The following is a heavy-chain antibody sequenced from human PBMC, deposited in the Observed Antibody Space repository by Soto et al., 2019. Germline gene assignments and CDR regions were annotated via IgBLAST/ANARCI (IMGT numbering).Heavy chain of an antibody. CDR2: IKEDGSER. Sequence: EVQLVESGGGLVQPGESLRLSCAASGFIFRNYLMSWVRQAPGRGLEWVANIKEDGSERYYVDAANGRFTISRDNAKNSLYLERTRPRADDTAIYYCAREKRANGYFDYWGQGTRVTVSS. V-gene: IGHV3-7*01. CDR3: AREKRANGYFDY. J-gene: IGHJ4*02. D-gene: IGHD6-25*01. CDR1: GFIFRNYL.